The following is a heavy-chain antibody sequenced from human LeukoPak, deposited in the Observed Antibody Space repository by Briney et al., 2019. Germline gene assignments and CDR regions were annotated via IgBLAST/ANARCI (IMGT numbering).Heavy chain of an antibody. CDR3: AKAQTGASIAARPVDY. CDR2: IGGSGGST. D-gene: IGHD6-6*01. V-gene: IGHV3-23*01. Sequence: PGGSLRLSCAASGFTFSSYAMSWVRQAPGKGLEWVSAIGGSGGSTYYADSVKGRFTISRDNSKNTLYLQMNSLRAEDTAVYYCAKAQTGASIAARPVDYWGQGTLVTVSS. J-gene: IGHJ4*02. CDR1: GFTFSSYA.